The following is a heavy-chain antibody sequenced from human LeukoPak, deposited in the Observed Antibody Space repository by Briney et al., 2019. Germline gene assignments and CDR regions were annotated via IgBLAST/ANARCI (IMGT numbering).Heavy chain of an antibody. CDR3: APVLVDCNSIVHPN. J-gene: IGHJ4*02. Sequence: SETLSLICTVSCASICTTLDYWVAIRQPPGKGLEWIGSIYYSGRTYYNPSLKSRVTISVDTSKNQFSLKLSSVTAADTAVYYCAPVLVDCNSIVHPNWGQGTLVTVSS. CDR2: IYYSGRT. CDR1: CASICTTLDY. D-gene: IGHD2/OR15-2a*01. V-gene: IGHV4-39*01.